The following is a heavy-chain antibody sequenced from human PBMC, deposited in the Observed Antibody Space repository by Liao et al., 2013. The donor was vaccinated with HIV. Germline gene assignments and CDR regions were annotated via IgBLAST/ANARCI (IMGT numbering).Heavy chain of an antibody. CDR3: ARGAEVYDGSYYYYYYMDV. J-gene: IGHJ6*03. CDR2: IYYSGNT. V-gene: IGHV4-59*01. Sequence: QVQLQESGPGLLKPSETLSLKCTVSGDGIGSNYWSWIRQFPGGGLEWIGWIYYSGNTNYNPSLKSRVTISVDTIRNQFSLNLKSVTAADTAVYFCARGAEVYDGSYYYYYYMDVWGRGATVTVSS. CDR1: GDGIGSNY. D-gene: IGHD5/OR15-5a*01.